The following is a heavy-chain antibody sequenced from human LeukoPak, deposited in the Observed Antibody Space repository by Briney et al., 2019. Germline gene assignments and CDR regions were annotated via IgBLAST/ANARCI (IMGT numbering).Heavy chain of an antibody. CDR3: ARGHLRKYQLPYYMDV. CDR2: ISAYNGNT. J-gene: IGHJ6*03. V-gene: IGHV1-18*01. D-gene: IGHD2-2*01. Sequence: ASVKVSCKASGYTFTSYGISWVRQAPGQGLEWMGWISAYNGNTNYAQKLQGRVTMTTDTSTSTAYMELSSLRSEDTAVYYCARGHLRKYQLPYYMDVWGKGTTVTVSS. CDR1: GYTFTSYG.